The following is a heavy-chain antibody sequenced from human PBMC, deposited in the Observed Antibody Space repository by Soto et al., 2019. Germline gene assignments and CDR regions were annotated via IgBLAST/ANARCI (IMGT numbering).Heavy chain of an antibody. D-gene: IGHD3-9*01. CDR3: ARDWGRGQFLTNKDY. CDR2: ISGYNGNT. V-gene: IGHV1-18*01. CDR1: GYTFSSFG. Sequence: QVQLVQSGIEVKKPGASVKVSCKASGYTFSSFGISWVRQAPGQGLEWMGWISGYNGNTNYAQKRQGRVTMTTDTATSTAYVELRSLRSDDTAVYYCARDWGRGQFLTNKDYWGQGTLVTVSS. J-gene: IGHJ4*02.